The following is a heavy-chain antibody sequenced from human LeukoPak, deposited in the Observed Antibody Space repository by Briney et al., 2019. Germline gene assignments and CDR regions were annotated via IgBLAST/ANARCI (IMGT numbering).Heavy chain of an antibody. Sequence: GGSLRLSCAASGFTFSDNYMTWVRQAPGKGLEWLSYISGNGGVIQYADSVKGRFTISRDNAKNLLYLQMDSLRAEDTAVYYCAKDRYSSWYLTLDYWGQGTLVTVSS. CDR3: AKDRYSSWYLTLDY. CDR2: ISGNGGVI. CDR1: GFTFSDNY. V-gene: IGHV3-11*01. J-gene: IGHJ4*02. D-gene: IGHD6-13*01.